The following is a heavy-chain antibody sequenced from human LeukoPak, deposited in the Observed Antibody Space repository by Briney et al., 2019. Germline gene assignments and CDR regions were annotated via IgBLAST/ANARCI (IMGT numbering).Heavy chain of an antibody. CDR2: ISWNSGSI. D-gene: IGHD3-10*01. V-gene: IGHV3-9*01. Sequence: PGGSLRLSCAASGFTFDDYAMHWVRQAPGKGLEWVSGISWNSGSIGYADSVKGRFTISRDNAKNSLYLQMNSLRAEDTALYYCAKPKGLLWFGELLQWGQGTLVTVSS. CDR3: AKPKGLLWFGELLQ. CDR1: GFTFDDYA. J-gene: IGHJ4*02.